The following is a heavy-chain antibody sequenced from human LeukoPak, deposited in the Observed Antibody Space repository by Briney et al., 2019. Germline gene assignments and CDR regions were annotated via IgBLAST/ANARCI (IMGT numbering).Heavy chain of an antibody. D-gene: IGHD3-3*01. CDR2: IIPIFGTA. V-gene: IGHV1-69*13. CDR3: ARADITIFGVVIGGSSYFDY. CDR1: GGTFSSYA. J-gene: IGHJ4*02. Sequence: SVTVSCTASGGTFSSYAISWVRQAPGQGLEWMGGIIPIFGTANYAQKFQGRVTITADESTSTAYMELSSLRSEDTAVYYCARADITIFGVVIGGSSYFDYWGQGTLVTVSS.